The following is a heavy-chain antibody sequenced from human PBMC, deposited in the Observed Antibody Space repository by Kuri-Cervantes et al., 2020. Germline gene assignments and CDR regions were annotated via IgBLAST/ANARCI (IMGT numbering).Heavy chain of an antibody. CDR3: AKSGVKVEMATIFDY. J-gene: IGHJ4*02. V-gene: IGHV3-30*18. CDR1: GFTFSSYG. Sequence: GESLKISCAASGFTFSSYGMHWVRQAPGKGLEWVAVISYDGSNKYYADSVKGRFTISRDNSKNTLYLQMNSLRAEDTAVYYCAKSGVKVEMATIFDYWGQGTLVTVSS. D-gene: IGHD5-24*01. CDR2: ISYDGSNK.